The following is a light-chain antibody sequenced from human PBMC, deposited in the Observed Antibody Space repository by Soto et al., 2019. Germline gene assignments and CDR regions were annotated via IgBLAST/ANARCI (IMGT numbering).Light chain of an antibody. V-gene: IGLV2-11*01. CDR2: DVS. CDR3: CSYAGTYSYV. J-gene: IGLJ1*01. CDR1: SSDVGAYNC. Sequence: ALTQPRSVSGSPGQSVTISCTGTSSDVGAYNCVSWYQQHPGKAPKFMIYDVSKRPSGVPDRFSGSKSGNTASLTISGLQAEDEADYYCCSYAGTYSYVFGTGTKV.